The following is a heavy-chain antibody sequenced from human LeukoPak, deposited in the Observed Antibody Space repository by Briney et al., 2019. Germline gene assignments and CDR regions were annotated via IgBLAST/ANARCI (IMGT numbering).Heavy chain of an antibody. J-gene: IGHJ5*02. D-gene: IGHD1-26*01. CDR2: INPSGGST. V-gene: IGHV1-46*01. Sequence: ASVKVSCKASGYTFTGYYMHWVRQAPGQGLEWMGIINPSGGSTSYAQKFQGRVTMTRDMSTSTVYMELSSLRSEDTAVYYCASVVGATDPFHWFDPWGQGTLVTVSS. CDR1: GYTFTGYY. CDR3: ASVVGATDPFHWFDP.